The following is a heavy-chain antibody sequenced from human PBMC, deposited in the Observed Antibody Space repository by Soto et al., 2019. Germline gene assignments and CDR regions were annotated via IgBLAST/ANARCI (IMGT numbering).Heavy chain of an antibody. CDR3: ARDCGGDCYQTYYYYGMDV. J-gene: IGHJ6*02. CDR2: ISAYNGNT. Sequence: ASVKGSRKASGYTFTSYGISWVRQAPGQGLEWMGWISAYNGNTNYAQKLQGRVTMTTDTSTSTAYMELRSLRSDDTAVYYCARDCGGDCYQTYYYYGMDVWGQGTTVTVSS. D-gene: IGHD2-21*02. V-gene: IGHV1-18*04. CDR1: GYTFTSYG.